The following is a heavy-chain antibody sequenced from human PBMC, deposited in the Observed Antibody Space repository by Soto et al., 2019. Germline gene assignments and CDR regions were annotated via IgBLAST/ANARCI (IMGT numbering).Heavy chain of an antibody. Sequence: EASVKVSCKASGYTFTGYYMHWVRQAPGQGLEWMGWINPNSGGTNYAQKFQGWVTMTRDTSISTAYMELSRLRSDDTAVYYCARGGRITIFGVVIIGATPVHGMDVWGQGTTVTVSS. J-gene: IGHJ6*02. CDR1: GYTFTGYY. CDR2: INPNSGGT. D-gene: IGHD3-3*01. V-gene: IGHV1-2*04. CDR3: ARGGRITIFGVVIIGATPVHGMDV.